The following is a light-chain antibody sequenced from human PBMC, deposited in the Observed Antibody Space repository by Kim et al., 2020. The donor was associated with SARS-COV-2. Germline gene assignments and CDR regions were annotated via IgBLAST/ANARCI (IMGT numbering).Light chain of an antibody. J-gene: IGLJ3*02. CDR3: LLYMGGGISV. V-gene: IGLV8-61*01. Sequence: GGTVTITCGLSSGSVSTNHYPSWYQQTPGQPPRTLIYYTNTRSSGVPDRFSGSILGNKAALTITGAQADDESDYYGLLYMGGGISVFGGGTKVTVL. CDR2: YTN. CDR1: SGSVSTNHY.